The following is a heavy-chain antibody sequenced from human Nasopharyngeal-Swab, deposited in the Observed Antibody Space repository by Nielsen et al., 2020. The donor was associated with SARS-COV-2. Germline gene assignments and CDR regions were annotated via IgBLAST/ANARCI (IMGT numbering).Heavy chain of an antibody. CDR3: ARGARRYCSGGSCWVVKNWFDP. J-gene: IGHJ5*02. V-gene: IGHV4-34*01. CDR1: GESFSGYY. D-gene: IGHD2-15*01. CDR2: INHSGST. Sequence: SETLSLTCAVYGESFSGYYWSWIRQPPGKGLEWIGEINHSGSTNYNPSLKSRVTISVDTSKNQFSLKLSSVTAADTAVYYCARGARRYCSGGSCWVVKNWFDPWGQGTPVTVSS.